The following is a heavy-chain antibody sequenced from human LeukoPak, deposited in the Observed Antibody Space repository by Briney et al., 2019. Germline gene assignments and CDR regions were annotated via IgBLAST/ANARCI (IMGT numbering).Heavy chain of an antibody. CDR1: GATFSSYA. CDR2: IIPMLGTV. D-gene: IGHD1-26*01. J-gene: IGHJ6*02. CDR3: ARDQKVGATPYFGMDV. V-gene: IGHV1-69*04. Sequence: SVKVSCKASGATFSSYAINWVRQAPGQGLEWMGRIIPMLGTVNYAQKFQGRVTIIADKFTSTDYMEVSSLRSEDTAVYYCARDQKVGATPYFGMDVWGQGTTVTVSS.